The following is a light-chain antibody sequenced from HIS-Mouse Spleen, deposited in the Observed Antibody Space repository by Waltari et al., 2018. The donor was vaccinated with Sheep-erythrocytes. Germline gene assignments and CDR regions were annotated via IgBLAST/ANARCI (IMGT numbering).Light chain of an antibody. CDR3: AAWDDSLSGNWV. CDR2: RNN. Sequence: QSVLTQPPSASGTPGQRVTISCSGSSSNIGSNYVYSYQQLPGTAPKLLIYRNNQRPSGVPDRFSGSKSGTSASLAISGLRSEDEADYYCAAWDDSLSGNWVFGGGTKLTVL. J-gene: IGLJ3*02. V-gene: IGLV1-47*01. CDR1: SSNIGSNY.